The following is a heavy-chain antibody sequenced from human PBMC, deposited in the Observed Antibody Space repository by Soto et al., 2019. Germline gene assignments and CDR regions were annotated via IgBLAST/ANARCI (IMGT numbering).Heavy chain of an antibody. V-gene: IGHV4-39*01. J-gene: IGHJ6*03. CDR1: GGSISSSSYY. CDR3: ARLPTDYYYYMDV. Sequence: SETLSLTCTVSGGSISSSSYYWGWIRQPPGKGLEWIGSIYYSGSTYYNPSLKSRVTISVDTSKNQFSLKLSSVTAADTAVYYCARLPTDYYYYMDVWGEGTTVTVSS. CDR2: IYYSGST.